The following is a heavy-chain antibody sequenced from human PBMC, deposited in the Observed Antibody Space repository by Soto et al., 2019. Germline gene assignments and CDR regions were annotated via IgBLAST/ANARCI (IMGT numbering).Heavy chain of an antibody. J-gene: IGHJ3*02. CDR1: TFTVGTNY. Sequence: EVQLVESGGGLIQPRGSLRLSCAASTFTVGTNYMTWVRQAPGRGLEWVSIIYSGGNTYYADSVKGRFTISRDNSKNTLYLQMNNLRADDTAVYYCARRAMVRGIIHDAFDIWGQGTMVTVSS. CDR2: IYSGGNT. CDR3: ARRAMVRGIIHDAFDI. V-gene: IGHV3-53*01. D-gene: IGHD3-10*01.